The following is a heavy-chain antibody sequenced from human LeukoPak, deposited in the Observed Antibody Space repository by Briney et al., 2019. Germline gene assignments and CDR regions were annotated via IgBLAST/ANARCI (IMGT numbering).Heavy chain of an antibody. D-gene: IGHD6-13*01. J-gene: IGHJ6*02. CDR2: IYSGGST. CDR1: GFTVSSNY. CDR3: ARAPLDSIWGSSWAYGMDV. V-gene: IGHV3-66*01. Sequence: GGSLRLSCAASGFTVSSNYMSWVRQAPGKGLEWVSVIYSGGSTYYADSVKGRFTISRDNSKNTLYLQMNSLRAEDTAVYYCARAPLDSIWGSSWAYGMDVWGQGTTVTVSS.